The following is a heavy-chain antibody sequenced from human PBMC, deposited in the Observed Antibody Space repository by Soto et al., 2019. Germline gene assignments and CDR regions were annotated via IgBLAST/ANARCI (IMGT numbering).Heavy chain of an antibody. CDR3: ARDPIGPGIFDY. V-gene: IGHV3-33*01. CDR2: IWYDGSNK. D-gene: IGHD1-26*01. Sequence: GGSLRLSCVASGFTFSSYGMHWVRQAPGKGLEWVAVIWYDGSNKYYADSVKGRFTISRDNTKNTMYLQMNGLRAEDTAVYYCARDPIGPGIFDYWGQGTLVTVS. CDR1: GFTFSSYG. J-gene: IGHJ4*02.